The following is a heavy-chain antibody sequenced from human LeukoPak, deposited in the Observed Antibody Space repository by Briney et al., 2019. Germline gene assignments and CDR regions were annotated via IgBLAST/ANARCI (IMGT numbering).Heavy chain of an antibody. CDR1: GGSISTYY. CDR3: ARVIYDYAREAYYYYYMDV. Sequence: PSETLSLTCNASGGSISTYYWSWIRQPAGKGLEWIGRIYASGSTNYNPSLKSRVTISVDTSKNQFSLKLSSVTAADTAVYYCARVIYDYAREAYYYYYMDVWGKGTTVTISS. J-gene: IGHJ6*03. V-gene: IGHV4-4*07. D-gene: IGHD3-16*01. CDR2: IYASGST.